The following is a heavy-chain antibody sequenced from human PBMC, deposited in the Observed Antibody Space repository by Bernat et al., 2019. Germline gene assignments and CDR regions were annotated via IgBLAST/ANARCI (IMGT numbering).Heavy chain of an antibody. Sequence: EVQLVQSGAEVKKPGESLRISCKGSGYSFTSYWISWVRQMPGKGLEWMGRIDPSDSSTNYSPSFQGHVTISADKSISTAYLQWSSLKASDTAMYYCARTDYDFWSGYPYYYYMDVWGKGTTVTVSS. D-gene: IGHD3-3*01. J-gene: IGHJ6*03. CDR2: IDPSDSST. V-gene: IGHV5-10-1*03. CDR1: GYSFTSYW. CDR3: ARTDYDFWSGYPYYYYMDV.